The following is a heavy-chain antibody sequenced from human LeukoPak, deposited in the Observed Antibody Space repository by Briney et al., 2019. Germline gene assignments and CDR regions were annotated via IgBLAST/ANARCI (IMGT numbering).Heavy chain of an antibody. CDR2: ISYDGSNK. CDR1: GFTFSSYA. D-gene: IGHD4-17*01. V-gene: IGHV3-30*04. CDR3: ARADYGDYSIYYYYYMDV. Sequence: GGSLRLSCAASGFTFSSYAMHWVRQAPGKGLEWVAVISYDGSNKYYADSVKGRFTISRDNSKNTLYLQMNSLRAEDTAVYYCARADYGDYSIYYYYYMDVWGKGTTVTVSS. J-gene: IGHJ6*03.